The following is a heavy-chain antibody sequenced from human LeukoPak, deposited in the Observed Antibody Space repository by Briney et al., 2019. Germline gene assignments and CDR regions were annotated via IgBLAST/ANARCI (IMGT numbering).Heavy chain of an antibody. Sequence: GESLKISCQGFGYTFTTSWIGWVRQLPGKGLEWMGVVYPNDSDTRYSPSFQGQVTISADKSISTAYLPLSSLKASDTAIYYCARSETPTWSDYWGRGTLVTVSS. J-gene: IGHJ4*02. V-gene: IGHV5-51*01. CDR1: GYTFTTSW. CDR2: VYPNDSDT. CDR3: ARSETPTWSDY. D-gene: IGHD2-8*02.